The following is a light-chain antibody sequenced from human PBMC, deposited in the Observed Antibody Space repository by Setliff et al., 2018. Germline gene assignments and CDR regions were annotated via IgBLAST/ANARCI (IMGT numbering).Light chain of an antibody. V-gene: IGKV1-5*03. CDR2: KTS. Sequence: DIQMTQSPSTLSASVGDRVTITCRASRSMSTWLAWYQQKPGKAPRLLIYKTSSLESGVPSRFSGSGSGTEFTLTISSLQPDDFATYYCQQFDSYWTFGQGTKVDIK. J-gene: IGKJ1*01. CDR3: QQFDSYWT. CDR1: RSMSTW.